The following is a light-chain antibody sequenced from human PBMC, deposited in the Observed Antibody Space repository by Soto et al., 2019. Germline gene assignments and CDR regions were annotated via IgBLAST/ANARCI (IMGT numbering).Light chain of an antibody. CDR1: QSVGSY. J-gene: IGKJ5*01. CDR2: DAS. Sequence: EIVLTQSPATLCLSPGERPTLSCRASQSVGSYLAWYQQKPGQAPRLLIYDASNRATGIPARFSGSGSGTDFTLTISSLEPEDFALYYCQQRSNWPITFGQGTRLEIK. CDR3: QQRSNWPIT. V-gene: IGKV3-11*01.